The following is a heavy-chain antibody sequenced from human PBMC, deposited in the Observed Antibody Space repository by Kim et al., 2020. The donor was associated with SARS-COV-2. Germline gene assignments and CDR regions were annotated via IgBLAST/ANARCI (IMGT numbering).Heavy chain of an antibody. V-gene: IGHV1-46*01. CDR2: INPSGGST. J-gene: IGHJ3*02. Sequence: ASVKVSCKASGYTFTSYYMHWVRQAPGQGLEWMGIINPSGGSTSYAQKFQGRVTMTRDTSTSTVYMELSSLRSEDTAVYYCATRLGAVPAAPDAFDIWGQGTMVTVSS. D-gene: IGHD2-2*01. CDR1: GYTFTSYY. CDR3: ATRLGAVPAAPDAFDI.